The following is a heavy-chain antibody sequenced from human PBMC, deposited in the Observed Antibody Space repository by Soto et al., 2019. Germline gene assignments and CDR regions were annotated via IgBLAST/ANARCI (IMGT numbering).Heavy chain of an antibody. D-gene: IGHD2-2*02. CDR1: GGSINSGDYY. CDR3: ASTLIYSYFDY. J-gene: IGHJ4*02. CDR2: IYYNGIT. Sequence: PSETLSVTCTVSGGSINSGDYYWSWIRQPPGKGLEWIGNIYYNGITSYNPSLKSRVTISVDRSKNQFSLKLSSVTAADTAVYYCASTLIYSYFDYWGPGTLVTVSS. V-gene: IGHV4-30-4*01.